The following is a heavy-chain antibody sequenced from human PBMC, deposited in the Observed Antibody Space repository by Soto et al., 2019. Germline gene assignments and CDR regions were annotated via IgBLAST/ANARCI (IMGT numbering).Heavy chain of an antibody. Sequence: PGESLKISCEGSGYSFTSYWISWGRQMPGKGLEWMGRIDPSDSYTNYSPSFQGHVTISADKSISTAYLQWSSLKASDTAMYHCARLYDFWSGYYLDNDYWGQGTLVTVSS. V-gene: IGHV5-10-1*01. CDR1: GYSFTSYW. CDR2: IDPSDSYT. J-gene: IGHJ4*02. CDR3: ARLYDFWSGYYLDNDY. D-gene: IGHD3-3*01.